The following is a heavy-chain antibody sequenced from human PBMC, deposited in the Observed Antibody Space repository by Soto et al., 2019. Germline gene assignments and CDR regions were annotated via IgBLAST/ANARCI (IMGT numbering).Heavy chain of an antibody. CDR2: INPSGGST. Sequence: ASVKVSCKASGYTFTSYYIHWVRQAPGQGLEWMGIINPSGGSTSYAQKFQGRVTMTRDTSTSTVYMELSSLRSEDTAVYYCATLRPCGGDCYDYWGQGTLVTVSS. V-gene: IGHV1-46*03. J-gene: IGHJ4*02. CDR3: ATLRPCGGDCYDY. D-gene: IGHD2-21*01. CDR1: GYTFTSYY.